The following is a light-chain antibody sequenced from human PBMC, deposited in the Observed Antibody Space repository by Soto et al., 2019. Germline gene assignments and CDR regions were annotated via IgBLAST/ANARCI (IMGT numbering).Light chain of an antibody. Sequence: DIVMTQSPDFLAVSLGERATITCNSSQNVLYRSSNKSYSAWYKQRPGQPPRLLLYWNSTRESGVPDRFIGSGYETDFTITIRNLQAGDEAIYHCHQYYNTPYTFGQGTNVEIK. J-gene: IGKJ2*01. CDR1: QNVLYRSSNKSY. CDR2: WNS. V-gene: IGKV4-1*01. CDR3: HQYYNTPYT.